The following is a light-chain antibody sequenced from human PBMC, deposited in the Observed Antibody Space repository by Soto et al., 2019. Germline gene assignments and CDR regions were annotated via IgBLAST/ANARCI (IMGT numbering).Light chain of an antibody. Sequence: DIQMTQSPYTLSASVGDRVIITCRASQSISSWLAWYQQKPGQAPKLLIYDASTLESGVPSRSSGSGSGTEFTLTISSLQPDDFATYYCQQYDSYPTFGQGTKL. CDR3: QQYDSYPT. J-gene: IGKJ2*01. CDR1: QSISSW. V-gene: IGKV1-5*01. CDR2: DAS.